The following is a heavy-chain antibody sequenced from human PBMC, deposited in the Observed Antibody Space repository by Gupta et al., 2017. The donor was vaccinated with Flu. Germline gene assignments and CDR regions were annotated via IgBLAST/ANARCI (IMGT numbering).Heavy chain of an antibody. D-gene: IGHD3-10*01. CDR2: IDWDDDK. CDR1: GFSLSTSGMR. Sequence: QVTLKESGPALVKPTQTLTLTCTFSGFSLSTSGMRVSWIRQPPGKALEWLARIDWDDDKFYSTSLKTRLTISKDTSKNQVVLTMTNMDPADTATYYCARMGGSGSYYNNWFDPWGQGTLVTVSS. J-gene: IGHJ5*02. CDR3: ARMGGSGSYYNNWFDP. V-gene: IGHV2-70*04.